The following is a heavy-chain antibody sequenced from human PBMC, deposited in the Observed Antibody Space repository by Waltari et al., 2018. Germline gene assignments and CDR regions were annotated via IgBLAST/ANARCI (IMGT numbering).Heavy chain of an antibody. CDR2: IWYDGSKK. CDR3: ARDQYGESFYYAMNV. D-gene: IGHD1-26*01. V-gene: IGHV3-33*01. Sequence: QEKLVESGGGVVQSGRSLKLSCEASGFSFTNYGMHWVRKAPGKGREGVAIIWYDGSKKYYADSVKGRFDISRDNSRNTLYLQMDSLRAEDTAVYFCARDQYGESFYYAMNVWGQGTAVTVSS. J-gene: IGHJ6*02. CDR1: GFSFTNYG.